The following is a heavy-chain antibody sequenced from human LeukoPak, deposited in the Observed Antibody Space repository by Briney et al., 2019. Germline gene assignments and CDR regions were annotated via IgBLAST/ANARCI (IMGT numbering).Heavy chain of an antibody. CDR3: AATHSSGVDFDY. J-gene: IGHJ4*02. D-gene: IGHD3-22*01. Sequence: PSETLSLTCTVSGGSVSSGSYYWSWIRQPPGKGLEWIGYIYYSGSTNYNPSLKSRVTISVDTSKNQFSLKLSSVTAADTAAYYCAATHSSGVDFDYWGQGTLVTVSS. V-gene: IGHV4-61*01. CDR2: IYYSGST. CDR1: GGSVSSGSYY.